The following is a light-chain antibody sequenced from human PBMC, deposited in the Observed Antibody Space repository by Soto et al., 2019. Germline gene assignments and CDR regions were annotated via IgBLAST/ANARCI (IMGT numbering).Light chain of an antibody. CDR3: QYYGNSPLT. Sequence: SVLTESPRTVCLSPGERATLSCRASQSISTSSLAWYRQKPGQAPRLLIYGAFNRATGIPDRFSGGGSGTDFTLTITRLEPEDFAVYYCQYYGNSPLTFGQGTKVDIK. J-gene: IGKJ1*01. CDR1: QSISTSS. V-gene: IGKV3-20*01. CDR2: GAF.